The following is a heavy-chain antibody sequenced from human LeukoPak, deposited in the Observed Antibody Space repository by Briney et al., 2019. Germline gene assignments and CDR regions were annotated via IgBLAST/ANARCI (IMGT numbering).Heavy chain of an antibody. CDR2: ISGSGGST. Sequence: GGSLRLSCAASGFTFSSYAMSWVRQAPGKGLEWVSSISGSGGSTYYAYSVRGRFTVSRDNSRNTLALQMNSLRAEDTAVYYCAGSPTVDAAFDIWGQGTMVTVSS. CDR3: AGSPTVDAAFDI. CDR1: GFTFSSYA. J-gene: IGHJ3*02. D-gene: IGHD4-23*01. V-gene: IGHV3-23*01.